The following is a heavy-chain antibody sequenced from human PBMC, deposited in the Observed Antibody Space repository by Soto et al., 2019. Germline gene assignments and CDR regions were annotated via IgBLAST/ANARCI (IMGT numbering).Heavy chain of an antibody. CDR3: SRDEVYCCGGRCYGGPMDV. CDR1: GFTVSSHY. CDR2: IQSGGST. V-gene: IGHV3-66*01. J-gene: IGHJ6*03. Sequence: EVQLVESGGDLVQPGGSLRLSCAASGFTVSSHYMNWVRQAPGKGLEWVSLIQSGGSTVYADSLKGRFTISRDNSQNTMFLHMNSLRVADTARSYCSRDEVYCCGGRCYGGPMDVWGRGTTVTVSS. D-gene: IGHD2-15*01.